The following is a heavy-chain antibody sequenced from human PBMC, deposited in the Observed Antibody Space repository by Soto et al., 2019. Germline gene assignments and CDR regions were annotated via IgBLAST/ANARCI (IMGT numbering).Heavy chain of an antibody. J-gene: IGHJ3*02. CDR1: GGSFSGYY. V-gene: IGHV4-34*01. Sequence: QVQLQQWGAGLLKPSETLSLTCAVYGGSFSGYYWSWIRQPPGKGLEWIGEINHSGSTNYNPSLKSRVTISVDTSKNQFCLKLSSVTAADTAVYYCARRSSSYDAFDIWGQGTMVTVSS. CDR2: INHSGST. CDR3: ARRSSSYDAFDI. D-gene: IGHD6-13*01.